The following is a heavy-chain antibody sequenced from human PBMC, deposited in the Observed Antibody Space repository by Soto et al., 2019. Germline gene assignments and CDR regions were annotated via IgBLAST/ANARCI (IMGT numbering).Heavy chain of an antibody. Sequence: QVQLVESGGGVVQPGRSLRLSCAASGFTFSSYAMHWFRQAPGKGLEWVAVISYDGSNKYYADSVKGRFTISRDNSKNTLYLQMNSLRAEDTAVYYCARATGSGSYYNSLSYWGQGTLVTVAS. CDR1: GFTFSSYA. CDR2: ISYDGSNK. D-gene: IGHD3-10*01. CDR3: ARATGSGSYYNSLSY. J-gene: IGHJ4*02. V-gene: IGHV3-30-3*01.